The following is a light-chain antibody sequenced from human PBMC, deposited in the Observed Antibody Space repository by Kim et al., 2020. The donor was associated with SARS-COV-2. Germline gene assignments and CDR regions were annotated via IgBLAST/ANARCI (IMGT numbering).Light chain of an antibody. CDR2: ASS. V-gene: IGKV1-39*01. J-gene: IGKJ3*01. Sequence: ASVGDRVTITCRTTLSISSHLNWYQQKPGRAPRLLISASSTLQGGVPSRFSGSGSGTDFTLTISSLQPEDFATYFCQQSYITPLTLGPGTKVDIK. CDR3: QQSYITPLT. CDR1: LSISSH.